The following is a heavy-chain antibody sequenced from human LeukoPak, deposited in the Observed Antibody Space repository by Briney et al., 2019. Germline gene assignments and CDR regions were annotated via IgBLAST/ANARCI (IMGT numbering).Heavy chain of an antibody. CDR2: IYHTGGT. CDR1: GGSISSYY. V-gene: IGHV4-59*08. J-gene: IGHJ4*02. D-gene: IGHD6-19*01. CDR3: AKYGNSGWVIDN. Sequence: SETLSLTCTVSGGSISSYYWSWIRQPPGKGLEYIGYIYHTGGTNYNPSLKSRVTISVDTSKNQFSLKLSSVTAADTAVYFCAKYGNSGWVIDNWGQGTLVTVSS.